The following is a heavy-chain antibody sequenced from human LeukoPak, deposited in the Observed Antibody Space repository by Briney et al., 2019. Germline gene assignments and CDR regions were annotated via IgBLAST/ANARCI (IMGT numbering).Heavy chain of an antibody. D-gene: IGHD2-21*01. CDR2: ISGGGDAT. CDR3: AKSDCGSIDCKLLNF. J-gene: IGHJ4*02. CDR1: GFTFSSYA. V-gene: IGHV3-23*01. Sequence: GGSLRLSCAASGFTFSSYAMHWVRQAPGKGLEWVSRISGGGDATKYADSVKGRFTISRDNSGNMLSLQMNSLRAEDTAVYYCAKSDCGSIDCKLLNFWGQGTLVTVSS.